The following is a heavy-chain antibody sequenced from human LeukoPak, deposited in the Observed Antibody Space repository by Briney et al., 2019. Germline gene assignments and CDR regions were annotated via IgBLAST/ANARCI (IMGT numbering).Heavy chain of an antibody. Sequence: PGGSLRLSCAASGFTFSSYAMSWVRQAPGKGLEWVSAISGSGGSTYYADSVKGRFTISRDNSKNTLYLQMNSLRAEDTAVYYCARAQQWLVLSYYYYGMDVWGQETTVTVSS. V-gene: IGHV3-23*01. CDR2: ISGSGGST. J-gene: IGHJ6*02. CDR3: ARAQQWLVLSYYYYGMDV. CDR1: GFTFSSYA. D-gene: IGHD6-19*01.